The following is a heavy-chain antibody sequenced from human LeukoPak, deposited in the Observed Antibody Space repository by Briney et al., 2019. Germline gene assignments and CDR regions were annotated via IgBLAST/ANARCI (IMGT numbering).Heavy chain of an antibody. CDR1: GGSISSGSYY. V-gene: IGHV4-61*02. CDR3: ARDSCSGGSCYSSVWYFDL. CDR2: IYTSGST. Sequence: SETLCLTCTVSGGSISSGSYYWSWIRQPAGKGLEWIGRIYTSGSTNYNPSLKSRVTISVDTSKNQFSLKLSSVTAADTAVCYCARDSCSGGSCYSSVWYFDLWGRGTLVTVSS. D-gene: IGHD2-15*01. J-gene: IGHJ2*01.